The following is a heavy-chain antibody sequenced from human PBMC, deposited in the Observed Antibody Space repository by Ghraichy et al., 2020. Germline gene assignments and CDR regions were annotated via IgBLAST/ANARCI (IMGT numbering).Heavy chain of an antibody. CDR3: AKGIAATYYYDSSGFLVDAFDI. J-gene: IGHJ3*02. CDR1: GFTFDDYA. D-gene: IGHD3-22*01. Sequence: GGSLRLSCAASGFTFDDYAMHWVRQAPGKGLEWVSGISWNSGSIGYADSVKGRFTISRDNAKNSLYLQMNSLRAEDTALYYCAKGIAATYYYDSSGFLVDAFDIWGQGTMVTVSS. V-gene: IGHV3-9*01. CDR2: ISWNSGSI.